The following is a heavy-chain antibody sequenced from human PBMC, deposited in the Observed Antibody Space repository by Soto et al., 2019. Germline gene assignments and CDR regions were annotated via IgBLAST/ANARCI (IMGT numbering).Heavy chain of an antibody. CDR1: GYTFSNSG. J-gene: IGHJ3*01. Sequence: QVQLVQSGAEVKKPGASVKVSCKASGYTFSNSGVIWVRQAPGQGLEWMGWISAYSGNTYYARKFQDRVTMTTDTSTSTAYMELRTLRSDDTAVYYCARARHDGFDVWGQGTMVTVSS. V-gene: IGHV1-18*01. CDR3: ARARHDGFDV. CDR2: ISAYSGNT.